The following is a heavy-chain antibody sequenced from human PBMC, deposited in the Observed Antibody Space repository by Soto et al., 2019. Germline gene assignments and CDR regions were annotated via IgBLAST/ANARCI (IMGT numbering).Heavy chain of an antibody. CDR2: IWYDGSNK. CDR1: GFTFSSYG. J-gene: IGHJ4*02. CDR3: ARDLWSGVVVPAAGD. D-gene: IGHD2-2*01. V-gene: IGHV3-33*01. Sequence: QVQLVESGGGVVQPGRSLRLSCAASGFTFSSYGMHWVRQAPGKGLEWVAVIWYDGSNKYYADSVKGRFTISRDNSKNTLYLQMNRLRAEDTAVYYCARDLWSGVVVPAAGDWGQGTLVPVS.